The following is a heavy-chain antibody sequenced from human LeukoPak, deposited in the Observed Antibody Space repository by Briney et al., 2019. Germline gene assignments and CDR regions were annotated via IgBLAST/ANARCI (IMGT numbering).Heavy chain of an antibody. V-gene: IGHV1-18*01. D-gene: IGHD3-9*01. J-gene: IGHJ6*02. CDR1: GYTFTSYG. Sequence: ASVKVSCKASGYTFTSYGISWVRQAPGQGLEWMGWISAYNGNTNYAQKLQGRVTMTTDTSTSTAYMELRSLRSDDTAVYYRARGDFDWLLFSFSGYYGMDVWGQGTTVTVSS. CDR2: ISAYNGNT. CDR3: ARGDFDWLLFSFSGYYGMDV.